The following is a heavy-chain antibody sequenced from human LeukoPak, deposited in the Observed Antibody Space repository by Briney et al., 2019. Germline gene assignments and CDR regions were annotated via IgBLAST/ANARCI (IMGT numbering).Heavy chain of an antibody. Sequence: GGSLRLSCVASEFTFSNYWIHWVRQPPGKGLVWVSRIRYDGIVTNYADSVEGRFTISRDNAKNSLFLQMNSLRAEDTAVYYCASSLYNYDRFDPWGQGTLVTVSS. J-gene: IGHJ5*02. CDR3: ASSLYNYDRFDP. CDR2: IRYDGIVT. V-gene: IGHV3-74*01. CDR1: EFTFSNYW. D-gene: IGHD5-18*01.